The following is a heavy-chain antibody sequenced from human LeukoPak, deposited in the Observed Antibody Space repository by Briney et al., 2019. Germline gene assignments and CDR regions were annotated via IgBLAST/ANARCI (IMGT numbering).Heavy chain of an antibody. Sequence: SQTLSLTCAISGDSVSSNSAAWNWIRQSPSRGLEWLGRTYYRSKWYNDYAVSVKSRITINPATSKNQFSLQLNSVTPEDTAVYYCARDRRWSGYDSGEFDYWGQGTLVTVSS. CDR2: TYYRSKWYN. D-gene: IGHD5-12*01. J-gene: IGHJ4*02. CDR1: GDSVSSNSAA. CDR3: ARDRRWSGYDSGEFDY. V-gene: IGHV6-1*01.